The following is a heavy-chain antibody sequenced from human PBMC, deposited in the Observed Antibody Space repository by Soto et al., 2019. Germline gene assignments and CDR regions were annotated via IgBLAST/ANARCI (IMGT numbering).Heavy chain of an antibody. CDR3: ASFDSLGGYFQH. D-gene: IGHD3-9*01. V-gene: IGHV3-33*01. CDR1: GFTFSTYG. J-gene: IGHJ1*01. Sequence: QVQLVESGGGVVQPGRSLRLSCAASGFTFSTYGMHWVRQAPGKGLEWVAVIWYDGSNKYYADSVKGRFTISRDNSKNTLYLQMNSLRAEDTAVYYGASFDSLGGYFQHWGQGTLVTVSS. CDR2: IWYDGSNK.